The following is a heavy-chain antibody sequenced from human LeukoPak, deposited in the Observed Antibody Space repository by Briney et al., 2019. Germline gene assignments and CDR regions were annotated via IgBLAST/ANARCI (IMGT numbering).Heavy chain of an antibody. V-gene: IGHV3-21*04. CDR3: AKDRGPAVTYFDY. Sequence: GGSLRLSCAASGFTFSSYSMNWVRQAPGKGLEWVSSISTSSSYIYYADSVKGRFTISRDNARNSLYLQMNSLRAEDTAVYYCAKDRGPAVTYFDYWGQGTLVTVSS. CDR2: ISTSSSYI. CDR1: GFTFSSYS. J-gene: IGHJ4*02. D-gene: IGHD6-19*01.